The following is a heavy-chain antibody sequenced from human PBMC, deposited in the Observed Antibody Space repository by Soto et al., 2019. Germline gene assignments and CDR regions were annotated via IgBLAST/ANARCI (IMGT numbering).Heavy chain of an antibody. J-gene: IGHJ4*02. Sequence: QVQLVESGGGVVQPGRSLRLSCAASGFTFSSYAMHWVRQAPGKGLEWVAVISYDGSNKYYADSVKGRFTISRDNSKNTLYRQMNSLRAEDTAVYYCARGGIGPDIAVAGTSGYLGQGTLVTVSS. D-gene: IGHD6-19*01. CDR3: ARGGIGPDIAVAGTSGY. V-gene: IGHV3-30-3*01. CDR1: GFTFSSYA. CDR2: ISYDGSNK.